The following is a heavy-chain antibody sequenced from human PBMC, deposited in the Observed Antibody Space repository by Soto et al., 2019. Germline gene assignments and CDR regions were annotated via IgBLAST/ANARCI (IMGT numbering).Heavy chain of an antibody. CDR2: IIPVLGMA. J-gene: IGHJ4*02. CDR3: ARGQYYGSGSGFID. CDR1: GGTFSSYT. D-gene: IGHD3-10*01. Sequence: QVQLVQSGAEVRKPGSSVKVSCKASGGTFSSYTINWVRQVPGQGLEWMGRIIPVLGMANLAQRFQGRLTITADKSTTTAYMQLSSLTSEDTAVYYCARGQYYGSGSGFIDWGQGTLVIVSS. V-gene: IGHV1-69*04.